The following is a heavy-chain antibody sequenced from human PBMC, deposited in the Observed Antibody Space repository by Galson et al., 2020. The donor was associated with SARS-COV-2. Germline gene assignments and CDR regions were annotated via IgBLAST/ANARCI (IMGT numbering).Heavy chain of an antibody. CDR1: GNILSVLS. Sequence: ASVKVSCKVSGNILSVLSMHWVRQTPEKGFEWMGSFDPTDDKRVYAQKFQGRATMSEDTSIDTAYIELSSLTFEDTAVYYCATGSVVAAYYGLDVWGQGTTVTVSS. CDR3: ATGSVVAAYYGLDV. D-gene: IGHD2-15*01. CDR2: FDPTDDKR. V-gene: IGHV1-24*01. J-gene: IGHJ6*02.